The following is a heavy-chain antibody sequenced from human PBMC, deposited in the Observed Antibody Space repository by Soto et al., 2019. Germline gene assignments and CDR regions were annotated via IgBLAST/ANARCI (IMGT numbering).Heavy chain of an antibody. Sequence: GSLRLSCAASGFTFSSYGMHWVRQAPGKGLEWVAVISYDGSNKYYADSVKGRFTISRDNSKNTLYLQMNSLRAEDTAVYYCAKAPHYYGSGSYPHWGQGTLVTVSS. CDR2: ISYDGSNK. D-gene: IGHD3-10*01. CDR1: GFTFSSYG. CDR3: AKAPHYYGSGSYPH. J-gene: IGHJ4*02. V-gene: IGHV3-30*18.